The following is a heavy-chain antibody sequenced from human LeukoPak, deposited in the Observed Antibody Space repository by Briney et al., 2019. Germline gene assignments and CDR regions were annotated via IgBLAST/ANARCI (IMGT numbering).Heavy chain of an antibody. CDR1: GFTFSDYA. V-gene: IGHV3-23*01. CDR2: ISDSGGST. Sequence: GGSLRLSCAVSGFTFSDYAMCWVRQAPGKGLEWVSGISDSGGSTFYADSVKGRFTISRDNAKNSLYLQMNTLRAEDTAVYYCAREVGEAFDIWGQGTMVTVSS. D-gene: IGHD1-26*01. CDR3: AREVGEAFDI. J-gene: IGHJ3*02.